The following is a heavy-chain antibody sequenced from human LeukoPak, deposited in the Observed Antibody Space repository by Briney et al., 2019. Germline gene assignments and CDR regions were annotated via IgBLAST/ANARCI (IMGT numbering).Heavy chain of an antibody. Sequence: PSETLSLTCAVYGGSFSGYYWSWIRQPPGKGLEWIGEIDHSGSTNYNPSLKSRVTISVDTSRNQFSLKLTSVTAADTAIYYCGRANYGDYMDYWGQGALVTVSS. J-gene: IGHJ4*02. CDR2: IDHSGST. V-gene: IGHV4-34*01. CDR3: GRANYGDYMDY. D-gene: IGHD4-17*01. CDR1: GGSFSGYY.